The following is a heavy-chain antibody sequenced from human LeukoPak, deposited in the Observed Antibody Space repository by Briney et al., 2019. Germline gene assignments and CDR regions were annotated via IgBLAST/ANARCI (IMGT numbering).Heavy chain of an antibody. J-gene: IGHJ4*02. Sequence: GESLEISCKGSGYSLTSYWIGWVRQMPGKGLEWMGIIYPGDSDTRYSPSFQGQVTISADKFISTAYLQWSSLKASDTAMYYCARHPEGVVITTYFDYWGQGTLVTVSS. CDR2: IYPGDSDT. CDR1: GYSLTSYW. D-gene: IGHD3-3*01. CDR3: ARHPEGVVITTYFDY. V-gene: IGHV5-51*01.